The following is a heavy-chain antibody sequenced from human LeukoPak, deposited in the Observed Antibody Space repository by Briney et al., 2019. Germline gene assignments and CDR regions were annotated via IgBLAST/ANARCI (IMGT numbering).Heavy chain of an antibody. CDR2: IYYSGST. Sequence: SETLSLTCTVSGGSISSYYWSWIRQPPGKGLEWIGYIYYSGSTNYNPSLKSRVTISVDTSKNQFSLKLSSVTAADAAVYYCARAGNWHLIDYWGQGTLVTVSS. CDR1: GGSISSYY. D-gene: IGHD1-1*01. CDR3: ARAGNWHLIDY. J-gene: IGHJ4*02. V-gene: IGHV4-59*01.